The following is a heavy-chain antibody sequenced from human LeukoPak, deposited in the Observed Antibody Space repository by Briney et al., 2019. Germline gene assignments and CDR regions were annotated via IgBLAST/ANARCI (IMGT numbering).Heavy chain of an antibody. J-gene: IGHJ6*02. CDR2: MNPNSGNT. D-gene: IGHD3-10*01. CDR1: GYTFTSYD. Sequence: GASVKVSCKASGYTFTSYDINWVRQATGQGLEWMGWMNPNSGNTGYAQKFRGRVTMTRNTSISTAYMELSSLRSEDTAVYYCARDSLPGFGELLPDYYYYGMDVWGQGTTVTVSS. CDR3: ARDSLPGFGELLPDYYYYGMDV. V-gene: IGHV1-8*01.